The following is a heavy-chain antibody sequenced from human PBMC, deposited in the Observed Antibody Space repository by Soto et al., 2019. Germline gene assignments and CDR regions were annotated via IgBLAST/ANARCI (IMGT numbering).Heavy chain of an antibody. Sequence: EVRLLESGGGLVQPGGSLRLSCAASGFTFSSYAMSWVRQAPGKGLEWVSAISGSGGSTYYADSVKGRFTISRDNSKNTLYLQMNSLRAEDTAVYYCAKVFWSGYYCLDYWGQGTLVTVSS. J-gene: IGHJ4*02. CDR2: ISGSGGST. CDR3: AKVFWSGYYCLDY. CDR1: GFTFSSYA. V-gene: IGHV3-23*01. D-gene: IGHD3-3*01.